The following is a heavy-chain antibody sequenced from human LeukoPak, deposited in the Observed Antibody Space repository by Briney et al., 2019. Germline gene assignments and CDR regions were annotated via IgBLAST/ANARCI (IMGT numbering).Heavy chain of an antibody. J-gene: IGHJ4*02. D-gene: IGHD3-9*01. V-gene: IGHV3-30*03. CDR2: ISYDGSNK. CDR1: GFTFSSYG. CDR3: ARQRGDILTGYYMPRGFDY. Sequence: GGSLRLSCAASGFTFSSYGMHWVRQAPGKGLEWVAVISYDGSNKYYADSVKGRSTISRDNAKNSLYLQMNSLRAEDTAVYYCARQRGDILTGYYMPRGFDYWGQGTLVTVSS.